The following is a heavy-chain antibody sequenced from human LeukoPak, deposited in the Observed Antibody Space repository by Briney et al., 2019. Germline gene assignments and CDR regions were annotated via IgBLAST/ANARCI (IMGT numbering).Heavy chain of an antibody. V-gene: IGHV4-34*01. Sequence: KTSETLSLTCAVYGGSFSGYYWSWIRQPPGKGLEWIGEINHSGSTNYNPSLKSRVTISVDTSKNQFSLKLSSVTAADTAVYYCASFRGYSYGYRMESPRPPWGQGTLVTVSS. CDR2: INHSGST. CDR1: GGSFSGYY. CDR3: ASFRGYSYGYRMESPRPP. J-gene: IGHJ5*02. D-gene: IGHD5-18*01.